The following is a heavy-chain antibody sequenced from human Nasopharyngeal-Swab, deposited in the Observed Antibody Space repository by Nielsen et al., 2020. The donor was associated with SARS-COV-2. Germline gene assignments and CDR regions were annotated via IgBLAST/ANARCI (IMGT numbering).Heavy chain of an antibody. CDR2: LYPGDSAT. CDR3: ARLGSSWSDYFDY. CDR1: GYRFSSYW. Sequence: GESLKISCDVSGYRFSSYWIGWVRQMPGKGLEWMGILYPGDSATRYSPSFQGQVTISADKSISTAYLQWSSLKAADTAMYYCARLGSSWSDYFDYWGQGTLVTVSS. J-gene: IGHJ4*02. D-gene: IGHD6-13*01. V-gene: IGHV5-51*01.